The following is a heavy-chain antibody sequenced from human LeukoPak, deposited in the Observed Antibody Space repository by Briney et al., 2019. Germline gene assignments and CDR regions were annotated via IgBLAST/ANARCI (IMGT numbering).Heavy chain of an antibody. J-gene: IGHJ4*02. CDR2: ISSSGSAI. V-gene: IGHV3-48*03. D-gene: IGHD1-26*01. CDR1: GFTFRSYE. Sequence: GGSLRLSCAASGFTFRSYEMNWVRQAPGKGLEWVSYISSSGSAIYYADSVKGRFTISRDNAKNSLYLQMNSLRAEDAAVYYCARGGAYYVYWGQGTLVTVSS. CDR3: ARGGAYYVY.